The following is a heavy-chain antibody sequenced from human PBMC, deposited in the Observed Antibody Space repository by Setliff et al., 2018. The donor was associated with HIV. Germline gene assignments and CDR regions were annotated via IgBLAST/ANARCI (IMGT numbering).Heavy chain of an antibody. V-gene: IGHV4-59*08. Sequence: PSETLSLTCTVSSGSISTYYWTWIRQPPGKGLEYIWYIYYTGSTDYNPSLNGRVTLSVDTSKNQFSLELSSVTDSDTAVYRCASLYYISSWTSYFDSWGQGTMVTVSS. J-gene: IGHJ4*02. CDR2: IYYTGST. D-gene: IGHD3-10*01. CDR3: ASLYYISSWTSYFDS. CDR1: SGSISTYY.